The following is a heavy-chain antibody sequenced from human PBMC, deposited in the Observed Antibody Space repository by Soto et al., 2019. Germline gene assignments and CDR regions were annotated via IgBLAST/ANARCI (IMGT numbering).Heavy chain of an antibody. J-gene: IGHJ5*02. D-gene: IGHD3-10*01. CDR3: ARDSGAGSYLPAPSLGFDP. CDR1: GGTFSSYT. Sequence: QVQLVQSGAEVKKPGSSVKVSCKASGGTFSSYTISWVRQAPGQGLEWMGRIIPILGIANYAQKFQGRVTSNADKPTGTASMELSRLRSEDTAVYYCARDSGAGSYLPAPSLGFDPWGQGTLVTVSS. CDR2: IIPILGIA. V-gene: IGHV1-69*08.